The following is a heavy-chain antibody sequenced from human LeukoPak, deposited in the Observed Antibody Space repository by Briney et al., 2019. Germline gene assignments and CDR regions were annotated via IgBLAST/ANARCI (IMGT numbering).Heavy chain of an antibody. J-gene: IGHJ6*04. CDR3: ARDMSEDPNYYYYGMDV. Sequence: PGRSLRLSCAASGLTFSSYAMHWVRQAPGKGLEWVAVISYDGSNKYYADSVKGRFTISRDNSKNTLYLQMNSLRAEDTAVYYCARDMSEDPNYYYYGMDVWGKGTTVTVSS. CDR1: GLTFSSYA. V-gene: IGHV3-30*04. CDR2: ISYDGSNK. D-gene: IGHD3-16*01.